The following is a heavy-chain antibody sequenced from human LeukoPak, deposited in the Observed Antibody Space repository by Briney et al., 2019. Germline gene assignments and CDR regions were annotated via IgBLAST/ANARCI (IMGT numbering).Heavy chain of an antibody. Sequence: SVKVSCKPSGGTFSSYAISWVRQAPGQGLEWMGGIIPIFGTANYAQKFQGRVTITADKSTSTAYMELSSLRSEDTAVYYCARDKSPMITFGGVIVPDAFDIWGQGTMVTVSS. CDR3: ARDKSPMITFGGVIVPDAFDI. CDR2: IIPIFGTA. V-gene: IGHV1-69*06. J-gene: IGHJ3*02. D-gene: IGHD3-16*02. CDR1: GGTFSSYA.